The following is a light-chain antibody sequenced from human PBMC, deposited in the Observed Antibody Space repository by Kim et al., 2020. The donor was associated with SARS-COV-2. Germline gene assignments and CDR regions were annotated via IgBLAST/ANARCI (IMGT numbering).Light chain of an antibody. CDR2: KAF. J-gene: IGKJ1*01. CDR3: QQYGTPST. V-gene: IGKV1-5*03. Sequence: DIQMTQSPSTLSASVGERVTITCRASQSVRNWLAWYQQKPGKAPKLLIYKAFSLESGVPSRFSGSGSGTEFTLTITSLQPDDFATYYCQQYGTPSTFGQGTKVEIK. CDR1: QSVRNW.